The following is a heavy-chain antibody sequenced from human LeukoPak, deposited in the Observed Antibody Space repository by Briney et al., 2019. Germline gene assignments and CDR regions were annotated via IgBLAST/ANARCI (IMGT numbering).Heavy chain of an antibody. V-gene: IGHV4-34*01. CDR2: INHSGRT. D-gene: IGHD3-3*01. Sequence: PSETLSLTCAVYGGSFSGYYWSWIRQPPGKGLEWIGEINHSGRTNYNPSLKSRVTISVDTPKNQFSLKLSSVTAADTAVYYCARGRITIPSAVFDYWGQGTLVTVSS. CDR1: GGSFSGYY. J-gene: IGHJ4*02. CDR3: ARGRITIPSAVFDY.